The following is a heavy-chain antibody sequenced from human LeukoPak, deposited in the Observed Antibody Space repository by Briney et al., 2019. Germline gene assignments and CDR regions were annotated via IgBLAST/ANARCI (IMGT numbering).Heavy chain of an antibody. CDR2: ISRSGDYT. Sequence: PGGSLRLSCAASGFNFGGYVMSWVRQAPGKGLEWVSVISRSGDYTKYADSVKGRFTISRDNSKNTLSLQVSGLRAEDTAVYYCTTLGEWFGDYAFDIWGQGTMVTVSS. CDR3: TTLGEWFGDYAFDI. J-gene: IGHJ3*02. V-gene: IGHV3-23*01. D-gene: IGHD3-10*01. CDR1: GFNFGGYV.